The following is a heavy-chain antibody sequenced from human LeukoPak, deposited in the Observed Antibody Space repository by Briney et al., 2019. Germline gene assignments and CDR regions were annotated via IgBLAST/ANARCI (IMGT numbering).Heavy chain of an antibody. CDR3: VRDLYMASPSSDY. J-gene: IGHJ4*02. Sequence: GASVKVSCKASGYTFTDYNMHWVRQAPGQGPEWMGWMSPHSGDTNYAQKFRGRVTMTRDTSITTAYMELTSLTSDDTAVYYCVRDLYMASPSSDYWGRGTLVTVSS. CDR1: GYTFTDYN. CDR2: MSPHSGDT. D-gene: IGHD4-11*01. V-gene: IGHV1-2*02.